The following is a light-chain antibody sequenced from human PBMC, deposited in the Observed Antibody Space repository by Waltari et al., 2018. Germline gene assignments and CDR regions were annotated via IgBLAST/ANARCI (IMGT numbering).Light chain of an antibody. Sequence: SYELTQSPSVSVSPGQTASISCSGDNLGDKYTSWYQQKAGQSPVLVIYHDSRRPSGIPDRFSGSNSGNTATLTISGTQALDEADYYCLAWDSSTAVFGTGTKVTVL. CDR2: HDS. CDR3: LAWDSSTAV. CDR1: NLGDKY. J-gene: IGLJ1*01. V-gene: IGLV3-1*01.